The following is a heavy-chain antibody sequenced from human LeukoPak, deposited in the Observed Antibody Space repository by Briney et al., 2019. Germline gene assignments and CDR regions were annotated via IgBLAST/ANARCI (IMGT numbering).Heavy chain of an antibody. J-gene: IGHJ6*02. CDR2: INHSGSI. CDR1: GGSFSGYY. CDR3: ARGPYGSGSSDYWYYYGMDV. D-gene: IGHD3-10*01. V-gene: IGHV4-34*01. Sequence: PSETLSLTCAVYGGSFSGYYWSWIRQPPGKGLEWIGEINHSGSINYNPSLKSRVTISVDTSKNQFSLKLSSVTAADTAVYYCARGPYGSGSSDYWYYYGMDVWGQGTTVTVSS.